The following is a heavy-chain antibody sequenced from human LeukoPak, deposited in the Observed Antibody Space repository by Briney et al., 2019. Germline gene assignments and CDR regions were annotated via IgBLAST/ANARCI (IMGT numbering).Heavy chain of an antibody. CDR1: GYSFANNW. CDR2: IYPADSDT. J-gene: IGHJ4*02. Sequence: GESLKISCKSSGYSFANNWIGWVRQMPGKGLEWLGIIYPADSDTRYSPSFQGQVTISADKSINTAFLQWSSLKASDTAMYYCARLYGHYLDYWGQGTLVTVSS. V-gene: IGHV5-51*01. CDR3: ARLYGHYLDY. D-gene: IGHD4-17*01.